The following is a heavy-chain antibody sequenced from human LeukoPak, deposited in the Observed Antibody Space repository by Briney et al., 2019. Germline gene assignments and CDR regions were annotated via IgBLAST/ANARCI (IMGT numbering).Heavy chain of an antibody. CDR1: GYTFRNYG. J-gene: IGHJ4*02. D-gene: IGHD6-19*01. Sequence: ASVKVSCKASGYTFRNYGISWVRQAPGQGLEWMGWISAYNGNTNYVQKLQGRVTMTTDTSTSTAYMELRSLTSDETAVYYCARDLGAVAAPEYLDYWGQGTLVTVSS. CDR3: ARDLGAVAAPEYLDY. CDR2: ISAYNGNT. V-gene: IGHV1-18*01.